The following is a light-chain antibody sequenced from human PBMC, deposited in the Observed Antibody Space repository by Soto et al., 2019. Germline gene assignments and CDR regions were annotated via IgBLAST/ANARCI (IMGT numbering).Light chain of an antibody. J-gene: IGKJ5*01. CDR3: QQYNNWPPIT. V-gene: IGKV3-15*01. Sequence: EIVMTQSPATLSVSPGERATLSCRASQSVSSNLAWYQQKPGQAPRLLIYGASTRATGIPARFSGSGSGTEFTLNISSLQSEDFAVYYCQQYNNWPPITLAQGTRLEIK. CDR2: GAS. CDR1: QSVSSN.